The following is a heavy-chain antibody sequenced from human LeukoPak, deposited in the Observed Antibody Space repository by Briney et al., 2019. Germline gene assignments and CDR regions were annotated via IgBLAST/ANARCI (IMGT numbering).Heavy chain of an antibody. D-gene: IGHD6-13*01. CDR1: GSTFSSYG. V-gene: IGHV3-30*18. CDR3: AKEGHGSSLDY. CDR2: ISYDGSNK. Sequence: AGRSLRLSCAASGSTFSSYGMHWVRQAPGKGLEWVAVISYDGSNKYYADSVKGRFTISRDNSKNTLYLQVNSLRAEDTAVYYCAKEGHGSSLDYWGQRTLVTVSS. J-gene: IGHJ4*02.